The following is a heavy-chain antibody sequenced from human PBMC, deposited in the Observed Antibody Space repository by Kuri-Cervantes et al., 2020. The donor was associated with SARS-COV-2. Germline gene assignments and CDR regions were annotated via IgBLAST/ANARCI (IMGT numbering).Heavy chain of an antibody. CDR3: AKGSVWSGYSPHGFDY. J-gene: IGHJ4*02. Sequence: SVKVSCKASGFTFTSSAMQWVRQARGQRLEWIGWIVVGSGNTNYAQKFQERVTITRDMSTSTAYMELSSLRSEDTAVYYCAKGSVWSGYSPHGFDYWGQGTLVTVSS. CDR1: GFTFTSSA. D-gene: IGHD3-3*01. CDR2: IVVGSGNT. V-gene: IGHV1-58*02.